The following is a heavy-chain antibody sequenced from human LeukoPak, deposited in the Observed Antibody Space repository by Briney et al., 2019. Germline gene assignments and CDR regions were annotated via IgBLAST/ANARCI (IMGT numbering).Heavy chain of an antibody. V-gene: IGHV4-30-4*08. CDR1: GASINSGDYY. CDR3: ASTARHCSEY. J-gene: IGHJ4*02. Sequence: SETLFLTCTVSGASINSGDYYWTWIRQPPGKGLEWIAYIYNSGSTYYNPSLRSRVAISMDTSNNRFSLRLDSVTAADTAVYFCASTARHCSEYWGQGTLVTVSS. CDR2: IYNSGST. D-gene: IGHD6-6*01.